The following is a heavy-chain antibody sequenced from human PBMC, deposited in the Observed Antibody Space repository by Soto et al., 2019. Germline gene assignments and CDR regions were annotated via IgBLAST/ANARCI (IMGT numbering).Heavy chain of an antibody. CDR1: GFTFSSYW. Sequence: EVQLVESGGGLVQPGGSLRLSCAASGFTFSSYWMSWVRQAPGKGLEWVANIKQDGSEKYYVDSVKGRFTISRDNAKNSLYLQRNSLRAEDTAVYYCAREGIVVVPAAVYYYGMDVWGQGTTVTVSS. D-gene: IGHD2-2*01. CDR3: AREGIVVVPAAVYYYGMDV. J-gene: IGHJ6*02. CDR2: IKQDGSEK. V-gene: IGHV3-7*03.